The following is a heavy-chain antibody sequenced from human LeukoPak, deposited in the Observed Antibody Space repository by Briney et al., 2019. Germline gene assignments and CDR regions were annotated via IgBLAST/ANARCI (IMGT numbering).Heavy chain of an antibody. CDR2: VSISSGTI. D-gene: IGHD3-16*01. V-gene: IGHV3-48*01. CDR3: ARAMSTFGGVRNYFDS. CDR1: GFTFTGHN. J-gene: IGHJ4*02. Sequence: PGGSLRLSCAASGFTFTGHNMNWVRQAPGKGLEWVSFVSISSGTIYYADSVKGRFSISRDNAKSSLDLQMNSLRAEDMAVYYCARAMSTFGGVRNYFDSWGQGTLVTVSS.